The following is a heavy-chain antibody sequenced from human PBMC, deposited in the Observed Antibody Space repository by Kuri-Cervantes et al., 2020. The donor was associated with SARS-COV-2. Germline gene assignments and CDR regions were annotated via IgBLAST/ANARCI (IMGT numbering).Heavy chain of an antibody. J-gene: IGHJ1*01. CDR2: ISGSSSYT. CDR3: ARDASYSGTYGSFQH. D-gene: IGHD1-26*01. Sequence: GGSLRLSCAASGFTFSSYGMNWVRQAPGKGLEWVSSISGSSSYTYYADSVKGRFTISRDNAKNSLCLQMNTLKTEDTAVFYCARDASYSGTYGSFQHWGQGTLVTVSS. CDR1: GFTFSSYG. V-gene: IGHV3-21*01.